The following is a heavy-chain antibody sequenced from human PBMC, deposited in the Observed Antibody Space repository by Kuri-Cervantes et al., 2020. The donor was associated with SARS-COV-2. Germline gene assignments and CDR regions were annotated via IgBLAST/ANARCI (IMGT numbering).Heavy chain of an antibody. CDR3: ARVAGNYFDY. CDR2: MNPNRGNT. Sequence: ASVKVSCKASGYTFTSYDINWVRQATGQGLEWMGWMNPNRGNTGYAQKFQGRVTITRNTSISTAYMELSSLRSEDTAVYYCARVAGNYFDYWGQGTLVTVSS. CDR1: GYTFTSYD. V-gene: IGHV1-8*03. D-gene: IGHD6-19*01. J-gene: IGHJ4*02.